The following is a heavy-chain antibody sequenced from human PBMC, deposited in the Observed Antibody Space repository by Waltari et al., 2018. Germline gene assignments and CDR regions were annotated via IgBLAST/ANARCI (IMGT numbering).Heavy chain of an antibody. CDR3: ATRYGSSSMDY. D-gene: IGHD6-6*01. CDR1: GVTFSNYE. V-gene: IGHV3-48*03. Sequence: EVQLVESGGGVVQTGGSLRLPCAASGVTFSNYEMNWVRQAPGKGLEWIASISSRLNTIYYADSVKGRFTISRDNAKNSLHLQMNSLRAEDTAVYYCATRYGSSSMDYWGQGTLVTVSS. CDR2: ISSRLNTI. J-gene: IGHJ4*02.